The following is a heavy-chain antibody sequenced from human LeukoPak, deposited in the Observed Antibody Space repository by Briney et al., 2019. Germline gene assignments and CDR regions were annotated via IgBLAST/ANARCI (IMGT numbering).Heavy chain of an antibody. CDR2: ISSSGSTI. CDR1: GFTFSSYE. J-gene: IGHJ3*02. CDR3: ADSSGWYEDAFDI. Sequence: GGSLRLSCAASGFTFSSYEMNWARQAPGKGLEWVSYISSSGSTIYYADSVKGRFTISRDNAKNSLYQQMNSLRAEDTAVYYCADSSGWYEDAFDIWGQGTMVTVSS. D-gene: IGHD6-19*01. V-gene: IGHV3-48*03.